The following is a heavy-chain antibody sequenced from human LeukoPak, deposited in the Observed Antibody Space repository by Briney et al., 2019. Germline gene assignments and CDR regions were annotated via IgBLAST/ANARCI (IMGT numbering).Heavy chain of an antibody. CDR3: ARGPDFWSDKTIDY. V-gene: IGHV4-59*01. D-gene: IGHD3-3*01. CDR2: IYYSGST. CDR1: GGSISSYY. Sequence: PSETVSLTCTVSGGSISSYYWSWIRQPPGKGLEWIGYIYYSGSTNYNPSLKSRVTISVDTSKNQFSLKLSSVTAADTAVYYCARGPDFWSDKTIDYWGQGTLVTASS. J-gene: IGHJ4*02.